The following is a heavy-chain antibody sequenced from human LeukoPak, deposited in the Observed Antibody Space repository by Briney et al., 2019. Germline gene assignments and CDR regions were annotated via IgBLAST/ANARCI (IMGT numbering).Heavy chain of an antibody. CDR3: AKVLRRYCSGGSCYGMDV. Sequence: GGSLRLSCAASGFTFSSYGMHWVRQAPGKGLEWVAVISYDGSNKYYADSVKGRLTISRDNFKNTLYLQMNSLRAEDTAVYYCAKVLRRYCSGGSCYGMDVWGQGTTVTVSS. CDR1: GFTFSSYG. CDR2: ISYDGSNK. J-gene: IGHJ6*02. V-gene: IGHV3-30*18. D-gene: IGHD2-15*01.